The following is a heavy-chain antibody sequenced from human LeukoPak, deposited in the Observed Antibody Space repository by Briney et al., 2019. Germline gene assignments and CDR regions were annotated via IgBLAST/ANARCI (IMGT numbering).Heavy chain of an antibody. J-gene: IGHJ4*02. V-gene: IGHV3-53*01. D-gene: IGHD6-19*01. CDR3: ARVGYSSGWGPYYFDY. CDR1: GFTVSSNY. Sequence: GGSLRLSCAASGFTVSSNYMSWVRQAPGKGLEWVSVIYSGGSTYYADSVKGRFTISRDNSKNTLYLQMNSLRAEDTAVYYCARVGYSSGWGPYYFDYWGQGTLVTVSS. CDR2: IYSGGST.